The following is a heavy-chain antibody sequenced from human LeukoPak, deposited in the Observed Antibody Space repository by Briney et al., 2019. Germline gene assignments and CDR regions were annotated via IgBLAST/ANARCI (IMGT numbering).Heavy chain of an antibody. V-gene: IGHV1-18*01. CDR1: GYTFTSYG. J-gene: IGHJ4*02. CDR2: ISAYNGNT. CDR3: ARASSVAVAGSFSY. Sequence: RASVKVSCKASGYTFTSYGISWVRQAPGQGLEWMGWISAYNGNTNYAQKLQGRVTMTTDTSTSTAYMELRSLRSDDTAVYYCARASSVAVAGSFSYWGQGTLVTVSS. D-gene: IGHD6-19*01.